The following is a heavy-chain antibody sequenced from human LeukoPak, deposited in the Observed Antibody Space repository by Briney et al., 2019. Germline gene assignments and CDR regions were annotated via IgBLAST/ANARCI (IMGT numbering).Heavy chain of an antibody. Sequence: PSETLSLTCTVSGGSISSGSYYWSWIRQPAGKGLEWIGRIYTSGSTNYNPSLKSRVTMSVDTSKNQFSLKLSSVTAADTAIYYCARTQREYYYDSSGAIDAFDIWGQGTMVTVSS. D-gene: IGHD3-22*01. CDR3: ARTQREYYYDSSGAIDAFDI. CDR2: IYTSGST. V-gene: IGHV4-61*02. CDR1: GGSISSGSYY. J-gene: IGHJ3*02.